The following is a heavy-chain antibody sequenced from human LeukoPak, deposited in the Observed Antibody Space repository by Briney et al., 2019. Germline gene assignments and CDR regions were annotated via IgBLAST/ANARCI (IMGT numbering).Heavy chain of an antibody. V-gene: IGHV5-51*01. CDR1: GYRFTSNW. D-gene: IGHD1/OR15-1a*01. Sequence: PGESLKISCKGSGYRFTSNWIAWVRQMPGKGLEFMGIIYPSDSDTRYSPPFQGQVTISVDKSISTAYPQWSSLKPSDTAIYYCARRTTLYYFDSWGQGTLVTVSS. CDR3: ARRTTLYYFDS. CDR2: IYPSDSDT. J-gene: IGHJ4*02.